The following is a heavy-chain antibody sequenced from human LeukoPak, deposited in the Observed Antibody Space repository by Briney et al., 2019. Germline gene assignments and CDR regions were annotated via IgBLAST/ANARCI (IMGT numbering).Heavy chain of an antibody. J-gene: IGHJ4*02. V-gene: IGHV4-59*08. CDR2: IYYSGST. D-gene: IGHD5-18*01. Sequence: PSETLSLTCTVSGGSISSYYWSWIRQPPGKGLEWIGYIYYSGSTNYNPSLKSRVTISVDTSKNQFSLKLSSVTAADTAVYYCARLELDTAMVLDYWGQGTLVIVSS. CDR1: GGSISSYY. CDR3: ARLELDTAMVLDY.